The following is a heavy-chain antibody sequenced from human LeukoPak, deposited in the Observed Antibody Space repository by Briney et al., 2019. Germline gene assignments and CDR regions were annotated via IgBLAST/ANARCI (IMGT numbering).Heavy chain of an antibody. J-gene: IGHJ3*01. CDR2: ISSSSTYI. CDR3: AKGLKWGGVHANSFDV. V-gene: IGHV3-21*01. D-gene: IGHD5/OR15-5a*01. CDR1: GFTFNSYN. Sequence: PGGSLRLSCAASGFTFNSYNMNWVRQAPGKGLEWVSSISSSSTYIYYADSVKGRFTISRDNAENSLYLQMNSLRAEDTAIYYCAKGLKWGGVHANSFDVWGQGTMVIVSS.